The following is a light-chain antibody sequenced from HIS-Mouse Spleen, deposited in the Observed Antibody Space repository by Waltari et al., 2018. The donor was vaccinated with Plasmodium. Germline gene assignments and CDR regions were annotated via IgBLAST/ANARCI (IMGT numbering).Light chain of an antibody. J-gene: IGKJ3*01. CDR3: QQYNNWSFT. V-gene: IGKV3-11*01. Sequence: EIVLTQSPATLSLSPGERATLSCRASQRVSSYLAWYQQKPGQAPRLLIYDASNRATGIPARFSGSGSGTDFTLTISSLEPEDFAVYYCQQYNNWSFTFGPGTKVDIK. CDR1: QRVSSY. CDR2: DAS.